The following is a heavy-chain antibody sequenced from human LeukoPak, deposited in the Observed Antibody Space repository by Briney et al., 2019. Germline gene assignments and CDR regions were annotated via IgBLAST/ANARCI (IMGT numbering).Heavy chain of an antibody. D-gene: IGHD3-22*01. J-gene: IGHJ4*02. CDR3: ARGDNSGYYPFDY. Sequence: SETLSLTCTVSGGSIRSYYWSGIRQPAGKGLEWIGRIYTTGSTNYNPSLKSRVTMSVDTSKNQFSLKMRSVTAADTAVYYCARGDNSGYYPFDYWGQGTLVTVSS. CDR1: GGSIRSYY. CDR2: IYTTGST. V-gene: IGHV4-4*07.